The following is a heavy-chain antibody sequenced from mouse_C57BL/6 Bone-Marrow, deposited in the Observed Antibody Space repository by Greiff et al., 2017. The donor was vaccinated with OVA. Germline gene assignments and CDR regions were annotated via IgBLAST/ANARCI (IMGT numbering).Heavy chain of an antibody. Sequence: VKVVESGAELARPGASVKLSCKASGYTFTSYGIRWVKQSTGQGLEWIGEIYPRSGNTYYNEKFKGKATLTADKSSSTAYMELRSLTSEDSAVYFCARNYGLFDYWGQGTPVTVSA. J-gene: IGHJ3*01. V-gene: IGHV1-81*01. D-gene: IGHD1-2*01. CDR2: IYPRSGNT. CDR1: GYTFTSYG. CDR3: ARNYGLFDY.